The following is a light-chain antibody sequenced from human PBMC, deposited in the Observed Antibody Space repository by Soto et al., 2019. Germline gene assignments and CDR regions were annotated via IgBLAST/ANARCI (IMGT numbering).Light chain of an antibody. CDR1: SSDVGGYNS. Sequence: QSALTQPRSVSGSPGQSITISCTGTSSDVGGYNSVSWYQQHPGKAPKLMIFDVSKRPSGVPDRFSGSKSGNTASLTISGLQAGDEGDYYCCSYAGSFVVFGGGTKLTVL. J-gene: IGLJ2*01. V-gene: IGLV2-11*01. CDR3: CSYAGSFVV. CDR2: DVS.